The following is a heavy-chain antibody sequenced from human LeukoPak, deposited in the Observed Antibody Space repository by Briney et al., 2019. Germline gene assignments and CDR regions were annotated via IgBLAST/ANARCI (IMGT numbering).Heavy chain of an antibody. CDR1: GGSFSGYY. Sequence: SETLSLTCAVYGGSFSGYYWNWIRQPPGKGLEWIGEINHSGSTNYSPSLKSRVTISVDTSKNQFSLNLNSVTAADTAVYLCARGRNHDYWGQGTLVTVSS. CDR2: INHSGST. J-gene: IGHJ4*02. V-gene: IGHV4-34*01. CDR3: ARGRNHDY. D-gene: IGHD2/OR15-2a*01.